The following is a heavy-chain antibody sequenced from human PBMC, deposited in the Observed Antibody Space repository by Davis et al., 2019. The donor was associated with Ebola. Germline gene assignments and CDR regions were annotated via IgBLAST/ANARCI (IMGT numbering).Heavy chain of an antibody. J-gene: IGHJ4*02. Sequence: PGGSLRLSCAASGFTFSNYAMPWVRQAPGTGLEWVAVISYDGSNKYYADSVKGRFTISRDNSKNTLYLQMNSLRAEDTAVYYCARDLGSGSYVRYYFDYWGQVTLVTVSS. CDR2: ISYDGSNK. CDR1: GFTFSNYA. V-gene: IGHV3-30-3*01. D-gene: IGHD1-26*01. CDR3: ARDLGSGSYVRYYFDY.